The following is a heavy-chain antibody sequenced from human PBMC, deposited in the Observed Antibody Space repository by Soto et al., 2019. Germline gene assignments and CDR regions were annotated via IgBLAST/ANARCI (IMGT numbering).Heavy chain of an antibody. Sequence: VKVSCKASGGTFNNYAISWVRQAPGQGLEWMGGIIPIFGTANYAQKFQGRVTITADESTSTAYMELSSLRSEDTAVYYCASGWSTVSFDYWGQGTLVTVSS. CDR2: IIPIFGTA. CDR1: GGTFNNYA. D-gene: IGHD4-17*01. CDR3: ASGWSTVSFDY. J-gene: IGHJ4*02. V-gene: IGHV1-69*01.